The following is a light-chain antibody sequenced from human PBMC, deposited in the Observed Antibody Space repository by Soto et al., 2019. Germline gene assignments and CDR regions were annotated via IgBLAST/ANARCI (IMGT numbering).Light chain of an antibody. V-gene: IGKV1-17*01. CDR3: QQYYSYPQT. CDR2: AXS. Sequence: DSRVPQSRSSLSASVGHXVTIICRTSQGIRTYSNWYQQXRGXAPKXXXDAXSTLQRGGPSRLSGSGSGTDFTLTISCLQSEDFATYYCQQYYSYPQTFGQGTNVDIK. CDR1: QGIRTY. J-gene: IGKJ1*01.